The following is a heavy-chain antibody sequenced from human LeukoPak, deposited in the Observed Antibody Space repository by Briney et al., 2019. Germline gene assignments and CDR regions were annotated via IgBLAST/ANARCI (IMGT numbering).Heavy chain of an antibody. CDR1: GYTFIGYY. J-gene: IGHJ4*02. Sequence: GASMKVSCRASGYTFIGYYIHWVRQSPGQGLVWMGWINPNSGGTNYAEKFQGRVTMTRDTSISTAYMDLSRLTYDDTAMYYCAKDLFGDYGPLDYWGQGTLVTVSS. CDR3: AKDLFGDYGPLDY. D-gene: IGHD2-21*01. CDR2: INPNSGGT. V-gene: IGHV1-2*02.